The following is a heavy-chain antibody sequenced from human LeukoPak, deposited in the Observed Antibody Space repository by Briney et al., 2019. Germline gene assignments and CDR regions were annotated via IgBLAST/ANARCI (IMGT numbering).Heavy chain of an antibody. J-gene: IGHJ6*02. CDR2: IYYSGST. V-gene: IGHV4-59*01. CDR3: ARDVGIFGVGMDV. Sequence: SETLSLTCTVSGGSISSYYWSWIRQPPGKGLEWIGYIYYSGSTNCNPSLKSRVTISVDTSKNQSSLKLSSVTAADTAVYYCARDVGIFGVGMDVWGQGTTVTVSS. D-gene: IGHD3-3*02. CDR1: GGSISSYY.